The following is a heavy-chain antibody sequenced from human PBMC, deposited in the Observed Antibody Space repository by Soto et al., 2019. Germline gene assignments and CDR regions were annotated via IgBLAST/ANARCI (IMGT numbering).Heavy chain of an antibody. CDR3: AREVVVAATQNYYYGIDV. CDR1: GFTFNYYW. D-gene: IGHD2-15*01. V-gene: IGHV3-74*01. CDR2: INTDGSST. J-gene: IGHJ6*02. Sequence: GESLRLSCAASGFTFNYYWMHWVRQAPGKGLVWVSRINTDGSSTTYADSVKGRFTISRDNAKNTLYLQMNSLRAEDTALYYCAREVVVAATQNYYYGIDVWGQGTTVTDSS.